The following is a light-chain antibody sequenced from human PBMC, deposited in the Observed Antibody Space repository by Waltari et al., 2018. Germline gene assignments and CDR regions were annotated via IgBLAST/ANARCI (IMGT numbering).Light chain of an antibody. CDR1: QSVRNY. V-gene: IGKV3-11*01. J-gene: IGKJ5*01. CDR3: QQRSSWPPAIT. CDR2: DAS. Sequence: DIVLTQSPATLSLSPGERATLSCRASQSVRNYLAWYQQRPGQCPRLLIYDASNRATGIPARFSGSGSGTEFTLTIGSLEPEDFAIYYCQQRSSWPPAITFGQGTRLEIK.